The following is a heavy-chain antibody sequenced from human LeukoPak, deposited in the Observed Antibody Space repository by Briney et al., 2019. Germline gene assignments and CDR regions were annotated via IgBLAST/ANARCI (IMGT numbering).Heavy chain of an antibody. V-gene: IGHV1-2*06. D-gene: IGHD3-22*01. CDR3: AGEENYYDSSGYYLP. J-gene: IGHJ5*02. CDR2: INPNNGGT. CDR1: GYTFSGYY. Sequence: ASVKVSCKASGYTFSGYYIHWVRQAPGQGLEWMGRINPNNGGTNYAQKFQGRVTVTRDTSISTAYMELSGLRSDDTAVYYCAGEENYYDSSGYYLPWGQGTLVTVSS.